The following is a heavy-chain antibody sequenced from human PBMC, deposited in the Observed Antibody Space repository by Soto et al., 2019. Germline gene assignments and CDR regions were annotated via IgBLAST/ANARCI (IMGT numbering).Heavy chain of an antibody. D-gene: IGHD2-15*01. CDR2: IHYSGGT. CDR1: GGSISTSGYS. Sequence: SETLSLTCTVSGGSISTSGYSWGWIRQPPGKELEWIGSIHYSGGTYYNPFLKSRVTMSVDTSKNHLSLKLSSVTAADTAVYYCARHRYCSGGSCYHVDNWFDPWGQGTLVTVSS. CDR3: ARHRYCSGGSCYHVDNWFDP. V-gene: IGHV4-39*01. J-gene: IGHJ5*02.